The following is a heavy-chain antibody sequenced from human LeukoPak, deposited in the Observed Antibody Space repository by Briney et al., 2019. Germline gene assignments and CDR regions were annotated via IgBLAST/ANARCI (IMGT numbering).Heavy chain of an antibody. CDR3: ARKGYYYGSGSYYIPYYSDY. V-gene: IGHV4-34*01. CDR1: GGSFSGYY. CDR2: INHSGST. Sequence: SETLSLTCAVYGGSFSGYYWSWIRQPPGKGLEWIGEINHSGSTNYNPSLKSRVTISVDTSKNQFSLKLSSVTAADTAVYYCARKGYYYGSGSYYIPYYSDYWGQGTLVTVSS. D-gene: IGHD3-10*01. J-gene: IGHJ4*02.